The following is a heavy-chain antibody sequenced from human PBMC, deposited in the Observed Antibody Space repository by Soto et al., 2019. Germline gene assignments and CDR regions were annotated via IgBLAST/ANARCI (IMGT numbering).Heavy chain of an antibody. D-gene: IGHD5-12*01. CDR1: GFTFSSYA. CDR3: VKSRGGNNFDFFD. J-gene: IGHJ4*02. V-gene: IGHV3-64D*06. CDR2: VRGNGDPP. Sequence: GSLRLSCSASGFTFSSYAMHWVRQAPGKRLEYVSGVRGNGDPPFYADSVKGRFTISRDNSKNTLCLQMSGLSADDTAVYYCVKSRGGNNFDFFDWGQGALVTVSS.